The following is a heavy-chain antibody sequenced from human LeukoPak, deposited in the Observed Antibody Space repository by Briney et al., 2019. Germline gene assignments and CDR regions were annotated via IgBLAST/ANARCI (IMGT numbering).Heavy chain of an antibody. J-gene: IGHJ4*02. CDR1: GGSISGFS. D-gene: IGHD5-12*01. Sequence: SETLSLTCTVSGGSISGFSGSWIRHPAGKALGWLGRVYTSGSAKYNPSLGSRVTMSMDPSRNHFSLKLYFVTAADAAVYYCASSNIVDRLTNEPPLDLWGQGTLVTVSS. CDR3: ASSNIVDRLTNEPPLDL. V-gene: IGHV4-4*07. CDR2: VYTSGSA.